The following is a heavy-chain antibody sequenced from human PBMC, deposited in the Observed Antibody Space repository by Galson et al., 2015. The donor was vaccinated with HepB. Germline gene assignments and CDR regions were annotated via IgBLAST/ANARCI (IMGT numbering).Heavy chain of an antibody. J-gene: IGHJ4*02. V-gene: IGHV1-18*04. D-gene: IGHD4/OR15-4a*01. CDR2: ISTYGGNT. CDR3: ARDRDYRFDY. CDR1: GYTFTSNG. Sequence: QSGAEVKKPGASVRVSCKASGYTFTSNGISWVRQTPGQGLEWLGWISTYGGNTNYAQKFQGRITLTRDTSTSTAYMELRSLSSDDTAVYYCARDRDYRFDYWGQGTLVTVSS.